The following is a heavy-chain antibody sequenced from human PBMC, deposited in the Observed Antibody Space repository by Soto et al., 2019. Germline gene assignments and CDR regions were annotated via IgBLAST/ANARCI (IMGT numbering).Heavy chain of an antibody. D-gene: IGHD3-22*01. CDR1: GYTFTSYA. J-gene: IGHJ3*02. CDR3: ARGSSGYYHDAFDI. V-gene: IGHV1-3*01. CDR2: INAGNGNT. Sequence: QVQLVQSGAEVKKPGASVKVSCKASGYTFTSYAMHWVRQAPGQRLEWMGWINAGNGNTKYSQKFQGRVTITRDTSASTAYMELSSLRSEDTAVYYCARGSSGYYHDAFDIWGQGTMVTVSS.